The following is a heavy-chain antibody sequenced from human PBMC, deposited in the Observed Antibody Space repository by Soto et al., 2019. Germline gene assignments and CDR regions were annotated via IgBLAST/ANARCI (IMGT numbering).Heavy chain of an antibody. CDR2: ISAYNGNT. Sequence: ASVKVSCKASGYTFTSYGISWVRQAPGQGLEWMGWISAYNGNTNHAQKLQGRVTMTTDTSTSTAYMELRSLRSDDTAVYYCAREGRYCSGGSCLHPFDYWGQGTLVTVSS. CDR1: GYTFTSYG. J-gene: IGHJ4*02. CDR3: AREGRYCSGGSCLHPFDY. V-gene: IGHV1-18*01. D-gene: IGHD2-15*01.